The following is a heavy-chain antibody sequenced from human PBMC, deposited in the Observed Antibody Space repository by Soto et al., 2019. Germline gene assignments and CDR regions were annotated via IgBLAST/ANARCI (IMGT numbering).Heavy chain of an antibody. D-gene: IGHD1-1*01. V-gene: IGHV4-31*03. J-gene: IGHJ4*02. CDR3: ARGTKVASFDN. CDR1: GGSISSGGYY. Sequence: QVQLQESGPGLGKPSQTLSLTCTVSGGSISSGGYYWRWIRQRPGKGLEWIGYSDYSGTAYYNPSLKSRVTISGDTSNNHVSLNLSSVTAADTAVYYCARGTKVASFDNWGQGTLVTVSS. CDR2: SDYSGTA.